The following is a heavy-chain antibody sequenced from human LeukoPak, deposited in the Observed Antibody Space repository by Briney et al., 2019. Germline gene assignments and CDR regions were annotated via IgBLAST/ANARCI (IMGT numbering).Heavy chain of an antibody. CDR2: INPSDGST. Sequence: GASVKVSCKASGYTFTSYYIHLVRQAPGQGFEWMAIINPSDGSTTNSQKFQGRVTMTRDTSTSTVYMELGSLRSEDTAVYYCARENMIVVAMRTSAFDIWGQGTMVTVSS. J-gene: IGHJ3*02. CDR1: GYTFTSYY. CDR3: ARENMIVVAMRTSAFDI. D-gene: IGHD3-22*01. V-gene: IGHV1-46*01.